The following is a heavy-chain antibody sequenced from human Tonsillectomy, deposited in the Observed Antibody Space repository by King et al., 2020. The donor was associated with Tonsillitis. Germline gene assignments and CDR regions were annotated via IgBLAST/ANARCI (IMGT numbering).Heavy chain of an antibody. CDR2: IYAGDSDT. D-gene: IGHD5-12*01. CDR3: ARPPRYSGNPLSGAFEI. Sequence: QLVQSGAEVKKPGESLKISCRAFGYSFTSHWIAWFRQMPGKGLEWMGIIYAGDSDTRYSPSFQGQVTLSVDKSINSAFLQWSSLKASDTAMYYCARPPRYSGNPLSGAFEIWGQGTNVIVSS. J-gene: IGHJ3*02. V-gene: IGHV5-51*01. CDR1: GYSFTSHW.